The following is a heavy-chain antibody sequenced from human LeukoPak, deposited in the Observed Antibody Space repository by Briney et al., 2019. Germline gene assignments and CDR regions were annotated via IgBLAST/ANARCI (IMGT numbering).Heavy chain of an antibody. CDR2: INSDGSST. D-gene: IGHD3-16*01. CDR3: ARKGESGLYY. J-gene: IGHJ4*02. V-gene: IGHV3-74*01. CDR1: GFTFSSYW. Sequence: GGSLRLSCAASGFTFSSYWIHWVRQAPGKGLVWVSRINSDGSSTNYADSVKGRFTISKDNAKNTLYLQMNSLRAEDTAVYYCARKGESGLYYWGQGTLDTVSS.